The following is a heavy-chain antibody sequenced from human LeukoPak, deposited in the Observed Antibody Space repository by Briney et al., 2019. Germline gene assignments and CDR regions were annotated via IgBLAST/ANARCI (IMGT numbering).Heavy chain of an antibody. CDR2: ISYDGSNK. Sequence: PGGSLRLSCAASRFTFSNYAMHWVRQAPGKGLEWVAVISYDGSNKYYADSVKGRFTISRDNSKNTLYLQMNSLRAEDTAVYYCARDSSMYSSGLDAFDIWGQGTMVTVSS. D-gene: IGHD6-19*01. J-gene: IGHJ3*02. V-gene: IGHV3-30-3*01. CDR3: ARDSSMYSSGLDAFDI. CDR1: RFTFSNYA.